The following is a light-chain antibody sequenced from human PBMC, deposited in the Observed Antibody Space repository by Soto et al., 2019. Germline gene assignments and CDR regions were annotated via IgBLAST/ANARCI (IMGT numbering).Light chain of an antibody. CDR3: QQYGSSLTWT. Sequence: EVVLTQSPGTLSLSPGERATLSCRASQSLSSNSLAWYRQKPGQAPRLLIYGASSRAAGIPDRFSGSGSGRDFTLTISRLEPEDFAVYYCQQYGSSLTWTFGQGTKVDI. V-gene: IGKV3-20*01. CDR2: GAS. J-gene: IGKJ1*01. CDR1: QSLSSNS.